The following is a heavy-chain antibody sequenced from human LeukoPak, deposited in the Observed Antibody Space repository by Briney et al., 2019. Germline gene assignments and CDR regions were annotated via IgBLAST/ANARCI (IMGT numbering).Heavy chain of an antibody. CDR3: ARAGGGYIPRDY. V-gene: IGHV3-11*04. CDR1: GFTVSSNY. CDR2: ISSSGSTI. J-gene: IGHJ4*02. Sequence: RSGGSLRLSCAASGFTVSSNYMSWIRQAPGRGLEWVSYISSSGSTIYYADSVKGRFTISRDNAKNSLYLQMNSLRAEDTAVYYCARAGGGYIPRDYWGQGTLVTVSS. D-gene: IGHD5-12*01.